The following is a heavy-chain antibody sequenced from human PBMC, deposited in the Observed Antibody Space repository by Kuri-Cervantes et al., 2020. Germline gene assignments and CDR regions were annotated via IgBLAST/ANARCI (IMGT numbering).Heavy chain of an antibody. V-gene: IGHV3-33*08. J-gene: IGHJ4*02. D-gene: IGHD3-9*01. Sequence: GESLKISCAASGFTFSSYDMHWVRQATGKGLEWVAIIWYDASHKYYAASVKGRFTISRDNSKNTLYLQMNSLRAEDTAVYYCARDGADVLTGYLIDYWGQGTLVTVSS. CDR2: IWYDASHK. CDR1: GFTFSSYD. CDR3: ARDGADVLTGYLIDY.